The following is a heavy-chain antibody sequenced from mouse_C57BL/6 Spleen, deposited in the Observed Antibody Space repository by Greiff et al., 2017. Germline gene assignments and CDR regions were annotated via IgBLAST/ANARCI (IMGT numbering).Heavy chain of an antibody. Sequence: VQLQQPGAELVMPGASVKLSCKASGYTFTSYWMHWVKQRPGQGLEWIGEIDPSDSYTNYNQKFKGKSTLTVDKSSSTAYMQLSSLTSEDSAVYYCARGDVDGSSYWGQGTLVTVSA. J-gene: IGHJ3*01. CDR2: IDPSDSYT. CDR3: ARGDVDGSSY. D-gene: IGHD1-1*01. CDR1: GYTFTSYW. V-gene: IGHV1-69*01.